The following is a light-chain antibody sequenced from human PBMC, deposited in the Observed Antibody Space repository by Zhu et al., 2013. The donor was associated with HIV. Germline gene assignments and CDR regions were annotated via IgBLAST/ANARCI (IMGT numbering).Light chain of an antibody. CDR2: EVS. Sequence: QSALTQPASVSGSPGQSITISCTGTSSDIGGYNYVSWYQQHPGKAPKLMIYEVSDRPSGVSHRFSGSKSGNTASLTISGLQAEDEADYYCCSYTSSNTWVFGGGTKLTVL. V-gene: IGLV2-14*01. J-gene: IGLJ3*02. CDR3: CSYTSSNTWV. CDR1: SSDIGGYNY.